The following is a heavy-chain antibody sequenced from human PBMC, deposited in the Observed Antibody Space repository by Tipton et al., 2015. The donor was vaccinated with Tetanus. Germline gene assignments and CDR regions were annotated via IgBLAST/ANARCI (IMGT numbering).Heavy chain of an antibody. CDR2: ISIYNGNT. CDR3: ARLVKQWLVPEDY. D-gene: IGHD6-19*01. CDR1: GYTFTNYG. Sequence: QVQLVQSGAEVKKPGASVKVSCKASGYTFTNYGISWVRQAPGQGLEWMGWISIYNGNTNYAEKFQGRVTMTTDTSTNTAYMELRSLRSDDTAVYFCARLVKQWLVPEDYWGQGTLVTVSS. J-gene: IGHJ4*02. V-gene: IGHV1-18*01.